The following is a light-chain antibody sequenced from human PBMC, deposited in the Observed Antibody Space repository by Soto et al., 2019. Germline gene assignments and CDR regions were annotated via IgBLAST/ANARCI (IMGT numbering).Light chain of an antibody. CDR3: HTWATVPDGV. CDR2: LDSDGSH. Sequence: QPVLTQSPSASASLGASVKLTCTLSSGHSTYAIAWHQQQPEKGPRYLMKLDSDGSHSKGDGIPDRFSGSSSGAERYLTISSLQSEDEADAYCHTWATVPDGVFGGGTQLTVL. V-gene: IGLV4-69*01. J-gene: IGLJ3*02. CDR1: SGHSTYA.